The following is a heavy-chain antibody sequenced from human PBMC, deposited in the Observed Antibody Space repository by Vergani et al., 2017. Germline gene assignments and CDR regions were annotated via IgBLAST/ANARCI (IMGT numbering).Heavy chain of an antibody. D-gene: IGHD3-22*01. V-gene: IGHV4-30-4*08. CDR3: ARVAGAMLLNYYDSSGYYYVDY. Sequence: QVQLQESGPGLVKPSQTLSLTCTVSGGSISSGDYYWSWIRQPPGKGLEWIGYIYYSGSTYYNPSLKSRVTISVDTSKTQFSLKLSSVTAADTAVYYCARVAGAMLLNYYDSSGYYYVDYWGQGTLVTVSS. J-gene: IGHJ4*02. CDR1: GGSISSGDYY. CDR2: IYYSGST.